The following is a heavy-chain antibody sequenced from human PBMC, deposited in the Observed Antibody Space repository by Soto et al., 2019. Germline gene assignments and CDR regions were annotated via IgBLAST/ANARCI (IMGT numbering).Heavy chain of an antibody. CDR2: IYYSGSA. CDR1: GGSISSGGYY. D-gene: IGHD3-10*01. V-gene: IGHV4-31*03. Sequence: SETLSLTCTVSGGSISSGGYYWSGIRQHPGKGLEGIGYIYYSGSAYYNPSLKSRVTISVDTSKNQFSLKLSSWTAADTAVYYCARWGPESPYYYGWGSYYRLHFQCWGQGTLVTVSS. CDR3: ARWGPESPYYYGWGSYYRLHFQC. J-gene: IGHJ1*01.